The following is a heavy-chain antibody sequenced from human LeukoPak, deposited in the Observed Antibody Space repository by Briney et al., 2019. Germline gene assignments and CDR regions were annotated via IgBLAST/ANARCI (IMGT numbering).Heavy chain of an antibody. Sequence: SETLSLTCTVSGGSISSSSYYWGWIRQPPGKGLEWIGSIFYSGSAYYSPSLKSRVTISVDTSRNQLSMKLSSVTAADTAVYYCAPLEGGSGSYGAFDIWGQGTMVTVSS. D-gene: IGHD3-10*01. CDR1: GGSISSSSYY. CDR2: IFYSGSA. CDR3: APLEGGSGSYGAFDI. V-gene: IGHV4-39*07. J-gene: IGHJ3*02.